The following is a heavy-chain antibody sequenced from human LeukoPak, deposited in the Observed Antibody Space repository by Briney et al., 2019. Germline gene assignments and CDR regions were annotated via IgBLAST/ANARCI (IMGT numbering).Heavy chain of an antibody. V-gene: IGHV3-30*18. CDR3: AKGRCSAGSCYEFDH. J-gene: IGHJ4*02. CDR2: ISYDGSNK. D-gene: IGHD2-15*01. Sequence: GGSLRLSCAASGFTFSSYGIHWVRQAPGKGLGWVAVISYDGSNKYYADSVKGRFTISRDNSKNTLYLQMSSLRPEDTAVYYCAKGRCSAGSCYEFDHWGQGTLVTVSS. CDR1: GFTFSSYG.